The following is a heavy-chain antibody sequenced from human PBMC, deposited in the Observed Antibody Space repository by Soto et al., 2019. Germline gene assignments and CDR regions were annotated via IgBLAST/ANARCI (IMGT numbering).Heavy chain of an antibody. Sequence: SETLSLTCTVSGGSISSGGYYWSWIRQHPGKGLEWIGYIYYSGSTYYNPSLKSRVTISVDTSKNQFSLKLSSVTAADTAVYYCARDAPYGIDYWGQGTLVTVPQ. CDR2: IYYSGST. J-gene: IGHJ4*02. CDR3: ARDAPYGIDY. D-gene: IGHD3-16*01. V-gene: IGHV4-31*03. CDR1: GGSISSGGYY.